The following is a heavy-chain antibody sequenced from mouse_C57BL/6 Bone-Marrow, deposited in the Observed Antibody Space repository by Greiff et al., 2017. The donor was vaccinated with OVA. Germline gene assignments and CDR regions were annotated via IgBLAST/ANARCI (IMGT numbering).Heavy chain of an antibody. CDR2: ISNGGGST. J-gene: IGHJ2*01. V-gene: IGHV5-12*01. D-gene: IGHD2-3*01. CDR3: AREDDGYFDY. CDR1: GFTFSDYY. Sequence: DVQLVESGGGLVQPGGSLKLSCAASGFTFSDYYMYWVRQTPEKRLEWVAYISNGGGSTYYPDTVKGRFTISRDNAKNTLYLQMSRLKSEDTAMYYCAREDDGYFDYWGQGTTLTVSS.